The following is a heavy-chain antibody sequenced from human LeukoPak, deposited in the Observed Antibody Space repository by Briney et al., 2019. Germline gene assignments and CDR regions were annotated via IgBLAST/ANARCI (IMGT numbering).Heavy chain of an antibody. CDR2: ISGSGGST. J-gene: IGHJ4*02. D-gene: IGHD4-17*01. CDR3: AKAPAHYGDYFDY. CDR1: GFTFSSYA. V-gene: IGHV3-23*01. Sequence: GGSLRLSSAASGFTFSSYAMSWVRQAPGKGLEWVSAISGSGGSTYYADSVKGRFTISRDNSKNTLYLQMNSLRAEDTAVYYCAKAPAHYGDYFDYWGQGTLVTVSS.